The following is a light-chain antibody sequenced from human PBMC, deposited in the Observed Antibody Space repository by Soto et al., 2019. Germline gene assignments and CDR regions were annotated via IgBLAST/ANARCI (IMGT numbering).Light chain of an antibody. J-gene: IGKJ2*01. V-gene: IGKV3-15*01. CDR2: RAS. Sequence: ETVMTQSRATLSVSPGESAILSCRASQNIDSNLAWYQQKPGPAPSLLIYRASTRATGVPARFSGRGSGTEFTLTISSLQSEDFAVYYCEQYYDWPEYTFGQGSKLEIK. CDR1: QNIDSN. CDR3: EQYYDWPEYT.